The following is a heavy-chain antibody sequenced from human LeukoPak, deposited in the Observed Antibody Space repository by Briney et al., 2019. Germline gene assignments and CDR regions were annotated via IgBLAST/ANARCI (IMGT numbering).Heavy chain of an antibody. CDR1: GGSISSGGYY. V-gene: IGHV4-31*03. CDR2: TYYSGST. CDR3: ARAGIANYYDSSGPPVPYFDY. J-gene: IGHJ4*02. Sequence: PSETLSLTCTVSGGSISSGGYYWSWIRQHPGKGLEWIGYTYYSGSTYYNPSLKSRVTISVDTSKNQFSLKLSSVTAADTAVYYCARAGIANYYDSSGPPVPYFDYWGQGTLVTVSS. D-gene: IGHD3-22*01.